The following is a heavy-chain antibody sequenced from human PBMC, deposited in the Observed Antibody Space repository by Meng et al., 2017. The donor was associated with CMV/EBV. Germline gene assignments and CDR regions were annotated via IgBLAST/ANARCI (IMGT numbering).Heavy chain of an antibody. J-gene: IGHJ4*02. D-gene: IGHD5-12*01. CDR1: GFTFSNSA. V-gene: IGHV3-23*03. CDR3: ARSGFTGYDFVSSLMTW. CDR2: IYSGNTNT. Sequence: GESLKISCAASGFTFSNSAMAWVRQAPGKGLHWVSIIYSGNTNTYYGDSVKGRFTISRDNSESAVYLQMDSLRAEDTAVYYCARSGFTGYDFVSSLMTWWGQGTLVTVSS.